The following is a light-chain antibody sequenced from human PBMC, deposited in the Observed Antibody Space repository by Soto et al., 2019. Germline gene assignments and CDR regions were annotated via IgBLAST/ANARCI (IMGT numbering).Light chain of an antibody. CDR1: QSVSSSY. Sequence: EIVLTQSPGTLSLSPGERATLSCRASQSVSSSYLAWYQQKPGQAPRLLISDASRATGIPDRFSASGSGTDFTLTITRLEPAAFAVYYCQHYGTSALFGPGTKVDI. J-gene: IGKJ3*01. CDR3: QHYGTSAL. CDR2: DAS. V-gene: IGKV3-20*01.